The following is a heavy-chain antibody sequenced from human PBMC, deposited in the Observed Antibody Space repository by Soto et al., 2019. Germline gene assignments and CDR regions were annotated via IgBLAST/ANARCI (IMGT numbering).Heavy chain of an antibody. V-gene: IGHV4-59*08. CDR2: TYYSGST. CDR1: GGSISSYY. Sequence: PSETLSLTCTVSGGSISSYYWSWVRQPPGKGLEWIGYTYYSGSTNYNPSLKSRVTISVDTSKNQFSLKVSSVTAADTAVYYCARWSLTLANDAFDIWGKGTMVTVSS. CDR3: ARWSLTLANDAFDI. D-gene: IGHD3-9*01. J-gene: IGHJ3*02.